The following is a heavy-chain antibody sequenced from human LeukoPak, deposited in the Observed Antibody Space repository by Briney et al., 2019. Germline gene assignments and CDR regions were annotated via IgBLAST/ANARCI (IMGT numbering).Heavy chain of an antibody. CDR2: ISYDGSNK. J-gene: IGHJ4*02. CDR3: AKAYYDFWSGYFPFDY. Sequence: GGSLRLSCAASGFTFSSYGMHWVRQAPGKGLEWVAVISYDGSNKYYAGSVKGRFTISRDNSKNALYLQINSLRAEDTAVYYCAKAYYDFWSGYFPFDYWGQGTLVTVSS. CDR1: GFTFSSYG. D-gene: IGHD3-3*01. V-gene: IGHV3-30*18.